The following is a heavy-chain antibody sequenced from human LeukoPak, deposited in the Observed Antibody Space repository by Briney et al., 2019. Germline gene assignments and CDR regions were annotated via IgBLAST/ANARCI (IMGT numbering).Heavy chain of an antibody. J-gene: IGHJ4*02. CDR1: GYIFTAYN. CDR2: INPNSGGT. D-gene: IGHD4/OR15-4a*01. V-gene: IGHV1-2*02. CDR3: TRASIGANAY. Sequence: ASVKVSCKASGYIFTAYNIHWVRQAPGQGLEWMGLINPNSGGTNYAQKFQGRVTMTRDTSISAAYMELSSLRSDDTAVYYCTRASIGANAYWGQGPLVTVSP.